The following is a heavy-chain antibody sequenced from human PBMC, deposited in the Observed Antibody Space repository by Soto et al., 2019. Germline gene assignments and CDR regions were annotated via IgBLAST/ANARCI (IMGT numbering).Heavy chain of an antibody. V-gene: IGHV4-34*01. CDR2: INHSGST. CDR1: GGSFSGYY. J-gene: IGHJ4*02. Sequence: QVQLQQWGAGLLKPSETLSLTCAVYGGSFSGYYWSWIRQPPGKGLEWIGEINHSGSTNYNPSLKSRGTISVDTSKNQFSLKLSSVTAADTAVYYCAARELRKYFDYWGQGTLVTVSS. D-gene: IGHD1-26*01. CDR3: AARELRKYFDY.